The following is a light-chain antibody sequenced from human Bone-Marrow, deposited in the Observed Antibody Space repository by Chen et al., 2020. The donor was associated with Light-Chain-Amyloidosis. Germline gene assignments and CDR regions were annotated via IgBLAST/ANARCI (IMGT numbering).Light chain of an antibody. J-gene: IGLJ3*02. V-gene: IGLV3-21*02. CDR1: NIGSTS. Sequence: SHVLTQPSSVSVAPGQTATIACGGNNIGSTSVHWYQQTPGQAPLLVVYDDSDRPSGIPERLSGSNSGNTATLTIGRVEAGDEADYYCQVWDRSSDRPVFGGGTKLTVL. CDR3: QVWDRSSDRPV. CDR2: DDS.